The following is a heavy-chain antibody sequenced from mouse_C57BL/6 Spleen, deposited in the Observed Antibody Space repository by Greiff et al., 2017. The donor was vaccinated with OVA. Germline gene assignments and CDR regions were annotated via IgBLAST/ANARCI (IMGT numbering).Heavy chain of an antibody. D-gene: IGHD1-1*01. V-gene: IGHV1-81*01. J-gene: IGHJ2*01. CDR2: IYPRSGNT. CDR1: GYTFTSYG. Sequence: QVQLQQSGAELARPGASVKLSCKASGYTFTSYGISWVKQRTGQGLEWIGEIYPRSGNTYYNEKFKGKATLTADKSSSTAYMELRSLTSEDSAVYFCARKRDYGSSSPFDYWGQGTTLTVSS. CDR3: ARKRDYGSSSPFDY.